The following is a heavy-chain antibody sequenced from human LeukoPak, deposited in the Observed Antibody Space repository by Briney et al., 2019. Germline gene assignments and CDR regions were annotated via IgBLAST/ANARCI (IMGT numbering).Heavy chain of an antibody. J-gene: IGHJ6*03. D-gene: IGHD5-18*01. CDR3: AVFGDSYGPRGPYYYYYYMDV. CDR2: ISSSSSYI. Sequence: PGGSLRLSCAASGFTFSSYSMNWVRQAPGKGLEWVSSISSSSSYIYYADSVKGRFTISRDNAKNSLYLQMNSLRAEDTAVYYCAVFGDSYGPRGPYYYYYYMDVWGKGTTVTVSS. V-gene: IGHV3-21*01. CDR1: GFTFSSYS.